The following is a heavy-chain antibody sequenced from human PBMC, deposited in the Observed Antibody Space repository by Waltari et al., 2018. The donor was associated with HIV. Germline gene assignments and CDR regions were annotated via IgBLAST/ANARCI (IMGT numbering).Heavy chain of an antibody. CDR3: ARDYLPHTVPVRWYNWFDP. V-gene: IGHV1-3*01. D-gene: IGHD3-10*01. CDR1: GYTFTSYA. Sequence: QVQLVQSGAEVKKPGASVKVSCKASGYTFTSYAMHWFRQAPGQRLEWMGWVNDGNGNTKYSQQFQGRVTITSDTSASTAYMELSSLRSEDTAVYYCARDYLPHTVPVRWYNWFDPWGQGTLVTVSS. CDR2: VNDGNGNT. J-gene: IGHJ5*02.